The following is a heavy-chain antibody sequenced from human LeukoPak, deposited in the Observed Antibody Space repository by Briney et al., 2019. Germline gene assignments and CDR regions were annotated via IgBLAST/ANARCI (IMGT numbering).Heavy chain of an antibody. CDR3: AKDAPQWGGSGSYPIFDY. D-gene: IGHD3-10*01. CDR2: ISWNSGSI. V-gene: IGHV3-9*01. Sequence: GGSLILSCAASGFTFDDYAMHWVRQAPGKGLEWVSGISWNSGSIGYADSVKGRFTISRDNAKNSLYLQMNGLRAEDTALYYCAKDAPQWGGSGSYPIFDYWGQGTLVTVSS. J-gene: IGHJ4*02. CDR1: GFTFDDYA.